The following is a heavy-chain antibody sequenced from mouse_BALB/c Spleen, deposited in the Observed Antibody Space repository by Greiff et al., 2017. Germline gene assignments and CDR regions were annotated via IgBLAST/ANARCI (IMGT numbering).Heavy chain of an antibody. CDR1: GYSFTGYY. Sequence: LVKTGASVKISCKASGYSFTGYYMHWVKQSHGKSLEWIGYISCYNGATSYNQKFKGKATFTVDTSSSTAYMQLSSLTSEDSAVYYWARSGGFYAMDYWGQGTSVTVSS. V-gene: IGHV1S34*01. CDR2: ISCYNGAT. D-gene: IGHD1-1*02. CDR3: ARSGGFYAMDY. J-gene: IGHJ4*01.